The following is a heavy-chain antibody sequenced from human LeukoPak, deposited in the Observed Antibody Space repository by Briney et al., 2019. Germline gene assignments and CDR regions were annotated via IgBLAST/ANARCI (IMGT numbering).Heavy chain of an antibody. CDR2: INHSGST. CDR3: ARASQLVPDY. J-gene: IGHJ4*02. V-gene: IGHV4-34*01. CDR1: GGSISSYY. Sequence: SETLSLTCTVSGGSISSYYWSWIRQPPGKGLEWIGEINHSGSTNYNPSLKSRVTISVDTSKNQFSLKLSSVTAADTAVYYCARASQLVPDYWGQGTLVPSPQ. D-gene: IGHD6-6*01.